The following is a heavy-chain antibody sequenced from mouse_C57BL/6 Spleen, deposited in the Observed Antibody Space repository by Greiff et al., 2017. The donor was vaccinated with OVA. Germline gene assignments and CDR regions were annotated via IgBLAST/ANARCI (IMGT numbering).Heavy chain of an antibody. Sequence: QVQLQQSGAELVKPGASVKMSCKASGYTFTSYWITWVKQRPGQGLEWIGDIYPGSGSTNYNEKFKSKATLTVDTSSSTAYMQLSSLTSEDSAVYYCARCDYGSSAWFAYWGQGTLVTVSA. D-gene: IGHD1-1*01. CDR1: GYTFTSYW. CDR3: ARCDYGSSAWFAY. CDR2: IYPGSGST. J-gene: IGHJ3*01. V-gene: IGHV1-55*01.